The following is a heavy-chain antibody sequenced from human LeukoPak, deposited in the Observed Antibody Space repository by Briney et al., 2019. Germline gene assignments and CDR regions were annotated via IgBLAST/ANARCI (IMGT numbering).Heavy chain of an antibody. J-gene: IGHJ4*02. CDR2: IKQDGSEK. D-gene: IGHD3-22*01. CDR1: GFTFSSYW. V-gene: IGHV3-7*03. CDR3: AKDDGYYYDSSGYCFDY. Sequence: PGGSLRLSCAASGFTFSSYWMSWVRQAPGKGLEWVANIKQDGSEKYYVDSVKGRFTISRDNSKNTLYLQMNSLRAEDTAVYYCAKDDGYYYDSSGYCFDYWGQGTLVTVSS.